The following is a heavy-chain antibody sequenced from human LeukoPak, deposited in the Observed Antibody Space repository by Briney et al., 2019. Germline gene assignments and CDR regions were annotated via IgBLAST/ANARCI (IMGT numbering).Heavy chain of an antibody. CDR3: AKDGVGIGEAFDN. Sequence: HPGGSLRLSCAASGFTFSSYAMSWVRQAPGKGLEWVSSISWNSGSIGYADSVKGRFTISRDNAKNSLYLQMNSLRAEDTALYYCAKDGVGIGEAFDNWGQGTMVAVSS. CDR1: GFTFSSYA. CDR2: ISWNSGSI. D-gene: IGHD3-10*01. V-gene: IGHV3-9*01. J-gene: IGHJ3*02.